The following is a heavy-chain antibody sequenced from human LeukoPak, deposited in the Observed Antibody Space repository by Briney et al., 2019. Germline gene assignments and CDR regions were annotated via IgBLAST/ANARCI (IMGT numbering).Heavy chain of an antibody. D-gene: IGHD3-22*01. CDR2: TRNKANSYTT. CDR3: ARAYERPYYFDY. V-gene: IGHV3-72*01. Sequence: GGSLGLSCAASGFTFSDHYMDWVRQAPGEGLEWVGRTRNKANSYTTEYAASVKGRFTISRDDSKNSLYLQMNSLKTEDTAVYYCARAYERPYYFDYWGQGTLVTVSS. J-gene: IGHJ4*02. CDR1: GFTFSDHY.